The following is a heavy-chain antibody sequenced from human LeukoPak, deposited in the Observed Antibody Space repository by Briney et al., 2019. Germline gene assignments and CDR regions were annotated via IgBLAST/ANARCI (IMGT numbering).Heavy chain of an antibody. CDR2: ISYDGSNK. J-gene: IGHJ4*02. CDR3: ARASVAGTAWPFDY. Sequence: GGSLRLSCAASGFTFSSYAMHWARQAPGKGLEWVAVISYDGSNKYYADSVKGRFTISRDNSKNTLYLQMNSLRAEDTAVYYCARASVAGTAWPFDYWGQGTLVTVSS. D-gene: IGHD6-19*01. CDR1: GFTFSSYA. V-gene: IGHV3-30*14.